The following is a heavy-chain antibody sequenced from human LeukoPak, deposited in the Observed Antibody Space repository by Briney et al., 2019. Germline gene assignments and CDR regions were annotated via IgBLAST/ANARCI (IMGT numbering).Heavy chain of an antibody. V-gene: IGHV3-53*01. J-gene: IGHJ4*02. CDR2: LYGCDRT. D-gene: IGHD3-22*01. Sequence: GGSLRLSCAASGFDVSSNYMSWVRQAPGKGPEWVSVLYGCDRTYYPDSVKGRFTISADKSSNTLYLQMNSLRAEDTAVYYCARAQYYYDSGAYGPDYWGQGTQVTVSS. CDR1: GFDVSSNY. CDR3: ARAQYYYDSGAYGPDY.